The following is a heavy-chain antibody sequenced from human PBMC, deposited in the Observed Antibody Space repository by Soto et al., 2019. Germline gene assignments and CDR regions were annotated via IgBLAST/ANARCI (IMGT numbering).Heavy chain of an antibody. CDR3: AREDSSSWYGGDNWFDP. Sequence: QVQLVQSGAEVKKPGASVQVSCKASGYTFTSYGITWVRQAPGQGLEWMGWISAYNGNTNYAQKLQGRVTMTTDTSPSTAYMELRSLRSDDTAVYYCAREDSSSWYGGDNWFDPWGQGTLVTVSS. J-gene: IGHJ5*02. CDR1: GYTFTSYG. V-gene: IGHV1-18*04. CDR2: ISAYNGNT. D-gene: IGHD6-13*01.